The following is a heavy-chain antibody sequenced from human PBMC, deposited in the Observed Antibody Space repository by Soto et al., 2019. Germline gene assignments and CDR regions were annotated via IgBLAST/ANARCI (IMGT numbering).Heavy chain of an antibody. CDR3: AKDLADYGDYADAFDI. CDR2: ISGSGGST. V-gene: IGHV3-23*01. CDR1: GFTFISYA. Sequence: PGGSLRLSCAASGFTFISYAMSWVRQAPGKGLEWVSAISGSGGSTYYADSVKGRFTISRDNSKNTLYLQMNSLRAEDTAVYYCAKDLADYGDYADAFDIWGQGTMVTVSS. J-gene: IGHJ3*02. D-gene: IGHD4-17*01.